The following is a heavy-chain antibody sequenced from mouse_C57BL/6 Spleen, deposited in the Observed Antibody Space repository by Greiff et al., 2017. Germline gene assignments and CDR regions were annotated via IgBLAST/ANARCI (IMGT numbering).Heavy chain of an antibody. D-gene: IGHD1-1*01. V-gene: IGHV1-69*01. Sequence: QVQLQQPGAELVMPGASVKLSCKASGYTFTSYWMHWVKQRPGQGLEWIGEIDPSDSYTNYNQKFKGKSTLTVDKSSSTAYMQLSSLTSEDSAVYYCARCPPYYGSGPDYWGQGTTLTVSS. J-gene: IGHJ2*01. CDR1: GYTFTSYW. CDR2: IDPSDSYT. CDR3: ARCPPYYGSGPDY.